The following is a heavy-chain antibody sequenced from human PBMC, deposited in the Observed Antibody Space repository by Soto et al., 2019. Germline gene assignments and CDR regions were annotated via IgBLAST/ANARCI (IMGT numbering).Heavy chain of an antibody. J-gene: IGHJ5*02. CDR3: AKDPVPQLLPSWWFDP. D-gene: IGHD2-2*01. Sequence: GASVKVSCKASGYTFTSYGISWVRQAPGQGLEWMGWISAYNGNTNYAQKLQGRVTMTTDTSTSTAYMEMNSLRVEDTAIYYCAKDPVPQLLPSWWFDPWGQGTRVTVSS. CDR2: ISAYNGNT. CDR1: GYTFTSYG. V-gene: IGHV1-18*01.